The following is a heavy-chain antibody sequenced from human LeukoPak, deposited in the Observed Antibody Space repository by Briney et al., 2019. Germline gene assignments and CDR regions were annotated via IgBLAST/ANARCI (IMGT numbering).Heavy chain of an antibody. CDR1: GYTFTSYG. J-gene: IGHJ4*02. V-gene: IGHV1-18*01. D-gene: IGHD3-3*01. CDR2: ISAYNGNT. Sequence: ASVKVSCKASGYTFTSYGISWVRQAPGQGLEWMGWISAYNGNTNYAQKLQGRVTMTTDTSTSTAYMELRSLRSDDTAVYYCARAAFWSGYPYYFDYWGQGTQVTVSS. CDR3: ARAAFWSGYPYYFDY.